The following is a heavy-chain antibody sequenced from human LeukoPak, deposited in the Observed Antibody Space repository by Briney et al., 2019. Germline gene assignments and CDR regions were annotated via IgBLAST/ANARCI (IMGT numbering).Heavy chain of an antibody. D-gene: IGHD3-22*01. CDR2: TIPIFGIA. J-gene: IGHJ3*02. CDR3: ARALYYYDSSGYYYGAFDI. CDR1: GGTFSSYA. V-gene: IGHV1-69*04. Sequence: SVKVSCKASGGTFSSYAISWVRQAPGQGLEWMGRTIPIFGIANYAQKFQGRVTITADKSTSTAYMELSSLRSEDTAVYYCARALYYYDSSGYYYGAFDIWGQGTMVTVSS.